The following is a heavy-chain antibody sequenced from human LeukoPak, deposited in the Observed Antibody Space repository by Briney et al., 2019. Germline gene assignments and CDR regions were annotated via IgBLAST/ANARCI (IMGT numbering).Heavy chain of an antibody. J-gene: IGHJ4*02. D-gene: IGHD1-26*01. V-gene: IGHV3-30*18. CDR2: ISYDGSNI. CDR3: ANPPWYSGRWLYH. Sequence: GRSLRLSCAASGFSFSTYVMHWVRQAPGKGLEWVAVISYDGSNIFYADSVKGRFTISRDNSKNTLYLQMNSLKTEDTAMYYCANPPWYSGRWLYHWGQGTLVTVSS. CDR1: GFSFSTYV.